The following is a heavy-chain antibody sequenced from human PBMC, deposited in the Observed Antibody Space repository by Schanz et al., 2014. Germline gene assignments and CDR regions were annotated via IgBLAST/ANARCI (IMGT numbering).Heavy chain of an antibody. V-gene: IGHV3-30-3*01. Sequence: QAQLMESGGGVVQPGRSLRLSCAAYGFTLSSYAMHWVRQAPGKGLEWVAVISYDGRNKYYADSVKGRFTISRDNSKNTLYLQMNSLRAEDTAVYYCAKQIHYDILTVTRNWGQGTLVTVSA. CDR1: GFTLSSYA. D-gene: IGHD3-9*01. CDR3: AKQIHYDILTVTRN. J-gene: IGHJ4*02. CDR2: ISYDGRNK.